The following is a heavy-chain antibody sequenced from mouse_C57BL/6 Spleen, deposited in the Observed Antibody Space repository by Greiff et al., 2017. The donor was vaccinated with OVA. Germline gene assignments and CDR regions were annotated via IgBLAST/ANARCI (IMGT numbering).Heavy chain of an antibody. J-gene: IGHJ1*03. CDR1: GYTFTTYP. D-gene: IGHD1-1*01. CDR2: FHPYNDDT. Sequence: VKLVESGAELVKPGASVKMSCKASGYTFTTYPIEWMKQNHGKSLEWIGNFHPYNDDTKYNEKFKGKATLTVEKSYSTVYLELSRLTSDDSAVYYCARGSYYYGSPWYFDVWGTGTTVTVSS. V-gene: IGHV1-47*01. CDR3: ARGSYYYGSPWYFDV.